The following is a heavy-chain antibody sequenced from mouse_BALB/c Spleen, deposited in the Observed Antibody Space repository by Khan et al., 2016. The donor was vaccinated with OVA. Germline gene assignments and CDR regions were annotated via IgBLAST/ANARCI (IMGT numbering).Heavy chain of an antibody. CDR3: AEAGYGGFAY. CDR1: GYTFTDYL. CDR2: IYPGSNYT. V-gene: IGHV1-77*01. J-gene: IGHJ3*01. D-gene: IGHD2-2*01. Sequence: VQLQESGPELVKPGASVKMSCKASGYTFTDYLVNWVRQRTGQGLEWIGEIYPGSNYTFYNEKFKGKATLTSDKSSNTVYMQLSSLTSEGSAVYFCAEAGYGGFAYWGQGTLVTVSA.